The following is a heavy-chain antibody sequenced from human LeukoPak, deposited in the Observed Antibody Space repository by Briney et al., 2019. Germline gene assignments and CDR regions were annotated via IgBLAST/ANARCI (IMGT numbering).Heavy chain of an antibody. V-gene: IGHV3-33*01. CDR3: AGGYSSSRAYDYTYYGVGV. CDR1: GITFSQYS. D-gene: IGHD2-15*01. Sequence: GRSLRLSCTASGITFSQYSMHWVRQAPGQGLEWEAVIWYDESHKFHAEALKGRFTISRDDSKNTVYLQMNSLRVEDTAVYYCAGGYSSSRAYDYTYYGVGVWGQGTTVTVSS. J-gene: IGHJ6*02. CDR2: IWYDESHK.